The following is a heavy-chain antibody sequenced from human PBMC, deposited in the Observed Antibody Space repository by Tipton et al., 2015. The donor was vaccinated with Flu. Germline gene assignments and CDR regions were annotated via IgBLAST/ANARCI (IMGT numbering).Heavy chain of an antibody. CDR1: GEALGSSFY. J-gene: IGHJ5*01. CDR2: VHTSAGT. Sequence: GEALGSSFYWAWIRQPPGRGLEWIANVHTSAGTYYNPSLKSRVTLSVDRSKNQFSLRLASVTAADTAVYFCARRDFSNYVSDPKNRFDSWGQGTLVTVSS. V-gene: IGHV4-38-2*01. D-gene: IGHD4-11*01. CDR3: ARRDFSNYVSDPKNRFDS.